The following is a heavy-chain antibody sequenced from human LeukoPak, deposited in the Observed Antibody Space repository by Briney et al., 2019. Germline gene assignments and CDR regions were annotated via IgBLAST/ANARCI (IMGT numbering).Heavy chain of an antibody. CDR1: GGSISSYY. CDR2: IYTSGST. CDR3: ARLMSHDAFDI. Sequence: ASETLSLTCTVSGGSISSYYWSWIRQPPGKGLEWIGYIYTSGSTNYNPSLKSRVTISVDTSKNQFSLKLSSVTAADTAVYYCARLMSHDAFDIWGQGQWSPSLQ. J-gene: IGHJ3*02. V-gene: IGHV4-4*09.